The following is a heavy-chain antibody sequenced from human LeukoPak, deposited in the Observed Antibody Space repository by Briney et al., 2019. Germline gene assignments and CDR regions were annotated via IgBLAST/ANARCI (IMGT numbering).Heavy chain of an antibody. Sequence: GGSLRLSCAASGFTFSTYAMTWVRQAPGKGLEWVSAISSDATYTYYADSVKGRFTISRDNSKNTLFLEMNSLRAEDTATYYCTKDGAGTYYGLDVWGQGTTDIVSS. CDR2: ISSDATYT. D-gene: IGHD6-19*01. J-gene: IGHJ6*02. V-gene: IGHV3-23*01. CDR1: GFTFSTYA. CDR3: TKDGAGTYYGLDV.